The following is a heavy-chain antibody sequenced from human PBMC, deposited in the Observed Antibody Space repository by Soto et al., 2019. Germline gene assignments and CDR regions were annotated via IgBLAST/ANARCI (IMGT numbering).Heavy chain of an antibody. CDR3: ARDRYSSPTLFDY. V-gene: IGHV3-30-3*01. CDR1: GFTLTNYA. Sequence: QVQLVESGGGVVPPGRSLRLSCAASGFTLTNYAMHWVRQPPGKGLEWLGVIPDDGDNKYYADSVKGRLTISRDTSNNTLYLQMNSLRPGDTAVYYCARDRYSSPTLFDYWGQGTLVTVSS. J-gene: IGHJ4*02. CDR2: IPDDGDNK. D-gene: IGHD6-13*01.